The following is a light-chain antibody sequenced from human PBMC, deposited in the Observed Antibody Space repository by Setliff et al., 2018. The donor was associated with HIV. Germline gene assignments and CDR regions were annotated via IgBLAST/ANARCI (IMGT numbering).Light chain of an antibody. J-gene: IGLJ3*02. Sequence: QSVLTQPASVSGSPGQSITISCTGTSSDVGGYNYVSWYQQHPGKAPKLVIYDVSNRPSGVSNRFSGSKSGDTASLTISGLQAEDEADYYCNSYTSSSTLVFGGGTKGTVL. CDR3: NSYTSSSTLV. V-gene: IGLV2-14*03. CDR1: SSDVGGYNY. CDR2: DVS.